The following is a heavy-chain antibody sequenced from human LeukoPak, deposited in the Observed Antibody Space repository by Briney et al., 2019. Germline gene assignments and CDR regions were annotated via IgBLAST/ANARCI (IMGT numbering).Heavy chain of an antibody. D-gene: IGHD3-22*01. Sequence: ASVKVSCKASGYTFTGYYMHCVRQAPGQGLEWMGRINPNSGGTNYAQKFRGRVTMTRDTSISTAYMELSRLRSDDTAVYYCATFTYYYDSSGYYPFDYWGQGTLVTVSS. V-gene: IGHV1-2*06. CDR3: ATFTYYYDSSGYYPFDY. CDR2: INPNSGGT. CDR1: GYTFTGYY. J-gene: IGHJ4*02.